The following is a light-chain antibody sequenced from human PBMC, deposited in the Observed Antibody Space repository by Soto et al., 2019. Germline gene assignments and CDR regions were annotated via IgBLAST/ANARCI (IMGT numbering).Light chain of an antibody. CDR2: GAS. J-gene: IGKJ1*01. Sequence: EIVLTPSPGTLSLSPGERATLSCRASQSVSSNYLAWYQQKPGQAPRLLIYGASTRATGIPARFSGSGSGTEFTLTISSLQSEDFAVYYCQQYNNWPWTFGQGDQGGYQ. CDR1: QSVSSN. V-gene: IGKV3-15*01. CDR3: QQYNNWPWT.